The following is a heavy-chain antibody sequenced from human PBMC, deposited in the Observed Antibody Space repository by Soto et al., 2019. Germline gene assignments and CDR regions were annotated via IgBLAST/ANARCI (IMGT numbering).Heavy chain of an antibody. CDR1: GGSISSSSYY. CDR2: IYYSGST. D-gene: IGHD6-19*01. Sequence: QLQLQESGPGLVKPSETLSLTCTVSGGSISSSSYYWGWIRQPPGKGLEWIGSIYYSGSTYYNPSLKSRVTITVDTSKNQFSLKLSSVTAEDTAVYYCARQGHSSGWYDYWGQGTLVTVSS. J-gene: IGHJ4*02. CDR3: ARQGHSSGWYDY. V-gene: IGHV4-39*01.